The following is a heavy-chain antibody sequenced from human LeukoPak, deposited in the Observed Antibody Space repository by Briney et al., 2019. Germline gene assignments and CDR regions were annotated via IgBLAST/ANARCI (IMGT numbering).Heavy chain of an antibody. CDR3: ARGPPDY. Sequence: SETLSLTCTVSGGSISSSSYYWSWIRQPPGKGLEWIGYIYYSGSTYYNPSLKSRVTISVDTSKNQFSLKLSSVTAADTAVYYCARGPPDYWGQGTLVTVSS. V-gene: IGHV4-30-4*08. J-gene: IGHJ4*02. CDR2: IYYSGST. CDR1: GGSISSSSYY.